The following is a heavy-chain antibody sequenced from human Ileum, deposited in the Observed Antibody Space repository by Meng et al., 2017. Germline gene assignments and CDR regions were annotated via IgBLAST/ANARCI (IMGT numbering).Heavy chain of an antibody. J-gene: IGHJ4*02. Sequence: VQVVESGGGLVQPGGSLRLSCAAFGFTFTNDARSWVRQVPGKGLEWVSSISESGGSTHYAESVTGRFTISRDNSKNTVWLQMNSLRADDTAVYYCATRHLGYWGQGTLVTVSS. CDR2: ISESGGST. V-gene: IGHV3-23*04. CDR1: GFTFTNDA. CDR3: ATRHLGY.